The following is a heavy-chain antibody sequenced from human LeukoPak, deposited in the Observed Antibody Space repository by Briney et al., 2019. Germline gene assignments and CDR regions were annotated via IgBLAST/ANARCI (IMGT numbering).Heavy chain of an antibody. CDR1: GYSFTNYW. V-gene: IGHV5-10-1*01. Sequence: GESLKISCKGSGYSFTNYWISWVRQMPGKGLEWMGRIDPSDSNTNYSPPFQGHVTISVDTSISTAYLQWSSLKASHTAMYYCARQDTAMGPDDYWGQGTLVTVSS. CDR2: IDPSDSNT. D-gene: IGHD5-18*01. CDR3: ARQDTAMGPDDY. J-gene: IGHJ4*02.